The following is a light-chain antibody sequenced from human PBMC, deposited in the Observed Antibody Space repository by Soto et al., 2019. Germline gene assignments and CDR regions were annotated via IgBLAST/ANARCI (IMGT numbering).Light chain of an antibody. V-gene: IGKV3D-15*01. CDR3: QQYNNWPPIT. CDR2: GAS. Sequence: EIVMTQYPATLSVSPVERATLSCRASQTVSSDLAWYQQKPGQAPRLLIYGASTRATGIPARFSGSGSGTDFTLTISSLQSEDFAVYYCQQYNNWPPITFGQGTRLEI. CDR1: QTVSSD. J-gene: IGKJ5*01.